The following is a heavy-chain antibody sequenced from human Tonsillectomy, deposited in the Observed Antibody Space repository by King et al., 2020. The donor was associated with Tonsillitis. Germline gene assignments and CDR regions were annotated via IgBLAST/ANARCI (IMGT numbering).Heavy chain of an antibody. CDR2: ISYDGSNK. Sequence: VQLVESGGGVVQPGRSLRLSCAASGFTFSSYAMHWVRQAPGKGLEWVAVISYDGSNKYYADSVKGRFTISRDNSKNTLDLQMNSLRAEDTAVYYCAREQVWNDVGYDAFDIWGQGTVVTVSS. CDR3: AREQVWNDVGYDAFDI. D-gene: IGHD1-1*01. CDR1: GFTFSSYA. V-gene: IGHV3-30-3*01. J-gene: IGHJ3*02.